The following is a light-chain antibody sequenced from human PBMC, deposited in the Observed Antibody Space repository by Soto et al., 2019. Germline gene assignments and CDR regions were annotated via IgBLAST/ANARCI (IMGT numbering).Light chain of an antibody. CDR3: QPRFSAPRT. Sequence: DIQMTQSPSSLSASVGDRVTITCRASQRIMTYLNWYQQHPGEAPKLLIYTASTLHSGVPSRFSGSGSGTDFTLTINNLQHEHFAPYCCQPRFSAPRTFGQGAKVEFK. CDR2: TAS. J-gene: IGKJ1*01. CDR1: QRIMTY. V-gene: IGKV1-39*01.